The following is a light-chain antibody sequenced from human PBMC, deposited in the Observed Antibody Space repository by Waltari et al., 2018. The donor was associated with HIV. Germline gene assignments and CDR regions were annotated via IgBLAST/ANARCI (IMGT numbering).Light chain of an antibody. J-gene: IGKJ2*01. Sequence: EIVLTPSPGTVSLSPGEIAILSCNASQSVANSHLAWYQHRLGQAPRLLIYGTSTRATDIPDRFSGSGSGTHFTLTISRLEPEDFAMYYCQQYGASPSYTFGRGTKLEIK. CDR3: QQYGASPSYT. V-gene: IGKV3-20*01. CDR2: GTS. CDR1: QSVANSH.